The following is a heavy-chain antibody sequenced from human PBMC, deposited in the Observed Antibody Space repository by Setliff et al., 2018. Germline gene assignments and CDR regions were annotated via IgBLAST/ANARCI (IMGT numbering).Heavy chain of an antibody. J-gene: IGHJ6*03. CDR2: INTNTGNP. D-gene: IGHD3-16*02. V-gene: IGHV7-4-1*02. CDR3: ARASRFATIVWKGDYYMDV. CDR1: GYSFSTYA. Sequence: GASVTVSCKASGYSFSTYAMSWIRQAPGQGLEWMGWINTNTGNPSYAQGFTGRFVFSLDTSVSTAYLQISSLKPEDTAMYYCARASRFATIVWKGDYYMDVWGKGTTVTVSS.